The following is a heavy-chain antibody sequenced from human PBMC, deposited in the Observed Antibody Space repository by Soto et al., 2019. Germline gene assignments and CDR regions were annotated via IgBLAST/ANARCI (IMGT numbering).Heavy chain of an antibody. CDR2: ISSDSSNI. Sequence: PGGSLRLSCAASGFTFSRYTMNWVRQAPGKGLEWVSYISSDSSNIYYADSVKGRFTISRDNAKNSLYLQMNSLRAEDTALYYCARVKEFYYDILIGYYCAFDFWGQGTMVIVS. CDR1: GFTFSRYT. V-gene: IGHV3-21*01. J-gene: IGHJ3*01. D-gene: IGHD3-9*01. CDR3: ARVKEFYYDILIGYYCAFDF.